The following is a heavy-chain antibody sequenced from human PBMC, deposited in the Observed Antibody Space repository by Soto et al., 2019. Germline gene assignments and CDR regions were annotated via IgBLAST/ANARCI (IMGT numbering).Heavy chain of an antibody. CDR1: GFIFTRYS. Sequence: GGSLRLSCAVSGFIFTRYSMNWVRQAQGEGLEWVSSISSTTNYIYYGDSMKGRFIISRDKGKNSMYLEMNSLRGEDTAVSYCPRESDDLTSNLDYWGQGTLVIVSS. J-gene: IGHJ4*02. CDR3: PRESDDLTSNLDY. V-gene: IGHV3-21*06. CDR2: ISSTTNYI.